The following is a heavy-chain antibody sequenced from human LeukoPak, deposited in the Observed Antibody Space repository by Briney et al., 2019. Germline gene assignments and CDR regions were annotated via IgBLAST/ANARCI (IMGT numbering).Heavy chain of an antibody. CDR2: IYYGGTT. Sequence: SETLSLTCTVSFGSISSDSHYWGWIRQPPGNRLEWIASIYYGGTTQYNPSLKSRATISIDTSNNRFSLRLTSATAADTAVYYCARWSSDWENNYFDPWGQGILVTVSS. CDR1: FGSISSDSHY. V-gene: IGHV4-39*07. J-gene: IGHJ5*02. D-gene: IGHD6-19*01. CDR3: ARWSSDWENNYFDP.